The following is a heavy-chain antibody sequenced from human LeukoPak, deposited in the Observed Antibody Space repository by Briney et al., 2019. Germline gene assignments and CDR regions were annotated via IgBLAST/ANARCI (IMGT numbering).Heavy chain of an antibody. J-gene: IGHJ3*02. CDR2: INPTTRST. V-gene: IGHV1-46*01. CDR3: ARDLNPQSIGMRAFDI. CDR1: GYTFTNFY. Sequence: GASVKVSCKASGYTFTNFYLHWVRQAPGQGLEWMGIINPTTRSTTYAQKLQGRVTMTRDMSTSTVYMELSSLRSEDTAVYFCARDLNPQSIGMRAFDIWGQGTMVTASS. D-gene: IGHD1-14*01.